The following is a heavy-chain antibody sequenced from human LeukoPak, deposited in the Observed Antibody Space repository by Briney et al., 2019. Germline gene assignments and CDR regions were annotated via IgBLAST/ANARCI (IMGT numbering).Heavy chain of an antibody. V-gene: IGHV1-2*02. CDR3: ARDPSLVAAAGTYYFDY. J-gene: IGHJ4*02. CDR1: GYTFTNYG. CDR2: INPNSGGT. D-gene: IGHD6-13*01. Sequence: ASVNVSCKASGYTFTNYGISWARQAPGQGLEWMGWINPNSGGTNYAQKFQGRVTMTRDTSISTAYMELSGLRSDDTAVYYCARDPSLVAAAGTYYFDYWGQGTLVTVSS.